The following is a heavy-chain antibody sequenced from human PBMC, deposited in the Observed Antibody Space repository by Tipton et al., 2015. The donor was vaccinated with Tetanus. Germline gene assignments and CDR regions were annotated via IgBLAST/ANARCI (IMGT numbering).Heavy chain of an antibody. D-gene: IGHD3-3*01. CDR1: GDSVSTGNFY. V-gene: IGHV4-30-4*01. Sequence: TLSLTCTVSGDSVSTGNFYWSWIRQPPGKGLEWIAFIHHSGLAFSKPSLKSRVSISIDTSQNQFSLRLASVTAADTAVYFCARANFDFSKKGPFDSWGQGIQVIVSA. CDR2: IHHSGLA. J-gene: IGHJ4*02. CDR3: ARANFDFSKKGPFDS.